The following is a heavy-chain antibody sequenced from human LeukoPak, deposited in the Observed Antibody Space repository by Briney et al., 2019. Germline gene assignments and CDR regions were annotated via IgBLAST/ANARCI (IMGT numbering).Heavy chain of an antibody. CDR1: GFTFSSYE. CDR2: ILNSGTTT. Sequence: GGSLRLSCAASGFTFSSYETNWVRQAPGKGLEWVSYILNSGTTTYYADSVKGRFTISRDNAKKSLYLQMNSLRAEDTGVYYCARDPPDYWGQGILVTVSS. V-gene: IGHV3-48*03. J-gene: IGHJ4*02. CDR3: ARDPPDY.